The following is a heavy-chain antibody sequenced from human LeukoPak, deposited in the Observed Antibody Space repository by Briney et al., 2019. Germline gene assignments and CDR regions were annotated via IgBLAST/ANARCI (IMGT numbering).Heavy chain of an antibody. J-gene: IGHJ3*02. V-gene: IGHV1-8*03. Sequence: ASVKVSCKASGYTFTSYDINWVRQATGQGLEWMGWMNPNSGNTGYAQKFQGRVTITRNTSISTAYMELSSLRSEDTAVYYCARSPRYSGTLTTVAFDIWGQGTMVTVSS. CDR3: ARSPRYSGTLTTVAFDI. CDR1: GYTFTSYD. D-gene: IGHD1-26*01. CDR2: MNPNSGNT.